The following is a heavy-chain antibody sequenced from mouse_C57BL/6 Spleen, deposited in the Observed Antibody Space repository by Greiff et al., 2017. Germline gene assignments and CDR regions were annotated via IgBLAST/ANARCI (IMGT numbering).Heavy chain of an antibody. CDR1: GFSLTSYG. V-gene: IGHV2-5*01. CDR3: AKNGGDYYGRPFFAY. D-gene: IGHD1-1*01. J-gene: IGHJ3*01. Sequence: VQLQESGPGLVQPSQSLSITCTVSGFSLTSYGVHWVRQSPGKGLEWLGVIWRGGSTDYNAAFMSRLSITKDNSKSQVFFKMNSLQADDTAIYYCAKNGGDYYGRPFFAYWGQGTLVTVSA. CDR2: IWRGGST.